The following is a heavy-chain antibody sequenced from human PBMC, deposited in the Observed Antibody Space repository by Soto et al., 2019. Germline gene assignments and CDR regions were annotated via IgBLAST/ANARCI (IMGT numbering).Heavy chain of an antibody. Sequence: ASVKVSCKASGYTFTSYGISWVRQAPGQGLEWMGWISAYNGNTNYAQKLQGRVTMTTDTSTSTAYMELRSLRSDDTAVYYCARDSFQREVGANPSGYWGQGTLVTVSS. V-gene: IGHV1-18*01. D-gene: IGHD1-26*01. CDR3: ARDSFQREVGANPSGY. CDR2: ISAYNGNT. CDR1: GYTFTSYG. J-gene: IGHJ4*02.